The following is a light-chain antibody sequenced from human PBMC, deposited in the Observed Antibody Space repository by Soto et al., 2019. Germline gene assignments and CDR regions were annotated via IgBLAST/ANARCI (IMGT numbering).Light chain of an antibody. CDR3: QSYDSSLGV. V-gene: IGLV1-40*01. CDR2: GNN. J-gene: IGLJ1*01. Sequence: QSVLTQPPSVSGAPGQRVTISCTGRSSNIGAGYDVHWYQQLPGRAPKLLIYGNNNRPSGVPDRFSGSTSGTSASLTITGLQAEDEADHYCQSYDSSLGVFGTGTKLTVL. CDR1: SSNIGAGYD.